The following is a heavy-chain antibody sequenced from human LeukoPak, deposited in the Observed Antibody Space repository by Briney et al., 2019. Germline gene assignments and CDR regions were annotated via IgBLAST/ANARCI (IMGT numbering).Heavy chain of an antibody. CDR3: VRKFFGSSDFDY. V-gene: IGHV3-7*04. Sequence: GGSLRLSCAASGFTVSSNYMSWVRQPPGKGLEWVANINHDGSDTHYVDSVKGRFTISRDNVKKSLFLQMNSLRVEDTAVYYCVRKFFGSSDFDYWGQGTLVSVSS. J-gene: IGHJ4*02. D-gene: IGHD1-26*01. CDR2: INHDGSDT. CDR1: GFTVSSNY.